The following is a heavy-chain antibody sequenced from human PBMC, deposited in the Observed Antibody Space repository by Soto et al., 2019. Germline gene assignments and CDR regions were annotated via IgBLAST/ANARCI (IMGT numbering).Heavy chain of an antibody. J-gene: IGHJ4*01. Sequence: SETLSLTCTISGGSISSYYWSWIRQPPGKGLEWIGYIYYSGSTNYNPSLKSRVTISVDTSKNQFSLKLSSVTAADTAVYYCARFPTDVLTRFVHWVHGTLVTVPS. CDR1: GGSISSYY. D-gene: IGHD2-8*01. CDR2: IYYSGST. V-gene: IGHV4-59*08. CDR3: ARFPTDVLTRFVH.